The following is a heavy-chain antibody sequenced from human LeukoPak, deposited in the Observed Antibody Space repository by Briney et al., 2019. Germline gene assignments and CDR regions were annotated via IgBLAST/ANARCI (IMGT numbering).Heavy chain of an antibody. V-gene: IGHV1-2*02. CDR3: ARDTYDILTGYSGSYGY. Sequence: GASVKVSCKASGYTFTGYYMHWVRQAPGQGLEWMGWINPNSGGTNYAQKFQGRVTMTRDTSISTAYMELSRLRSDDTAVYYCARDTYDILTGYSGSYGYWGQGTLVTVS. D-gene: IGHD3-9*01. CDR2: INPNSGGT. J-gene: IGHJ4*02. CDR1: GYTFTGYY.